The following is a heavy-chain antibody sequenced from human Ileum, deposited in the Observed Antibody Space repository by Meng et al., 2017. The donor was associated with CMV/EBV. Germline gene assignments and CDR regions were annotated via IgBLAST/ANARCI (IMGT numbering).Heavy chain of an antibody. J-gene: IGHJ4*02. V-gene: IGHV1-18*01. CDR2: IATFNGNT. Sequence: GKTSGYKFTDYGFSWVRQAPGQGLEWMGWIATFNGNTNYAQRMQGRVTMSRDTSTSTVYMELRSLRYDDTAVYYCARDWDYGDPADYWGQGTLVTVSS. CDR3: ARDWDYGDPADY. CDR1: GYKFTDYG. D-gene: IGHD4-17*01.